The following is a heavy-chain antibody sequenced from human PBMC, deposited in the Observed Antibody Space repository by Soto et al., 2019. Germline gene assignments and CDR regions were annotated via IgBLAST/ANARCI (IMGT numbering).Heavy chain of an antibody. CDR1: GFTFSSYG. CDR2: IWYDGSNK. V-gene: IGHV3-33*01. CDR3: ARVEVGYGDYYFDY. J-gene: IGHJ4*02. D-gene: IGHD4-17*01. Sequence: GSLRLSCAASGFTFSSYGMHWVRQAPGKGLEWVAVIWYDGSNKYYADSVKGRFTISRDNSRNTLYLQMNSLRAEDTVVYYCARVEVGYGDYYFDYWGQGTLVTVSS.